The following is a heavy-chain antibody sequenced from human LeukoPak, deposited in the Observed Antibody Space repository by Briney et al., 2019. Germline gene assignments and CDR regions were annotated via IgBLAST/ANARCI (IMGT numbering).Heavy chain of an antibody. J-gene: IGHJ4*02. Sequence: SVKVSCKASGGTFSSYAISWVRQAPGQGLEWMGGIIPIFGTANYAQKFQGRDTITADKSTSIAYMELSSLRSEDTAVYYCARGLVRGYSYGLVSFDYWGQGTLVTVSS. V-gene: IGHV1-69*06. CDR1: GGTFSSYA. D-gene: IGHD5-18*01. CDR2: IIPIFGTA. CDR3: ARGLVRGYSYGLVSFDY.